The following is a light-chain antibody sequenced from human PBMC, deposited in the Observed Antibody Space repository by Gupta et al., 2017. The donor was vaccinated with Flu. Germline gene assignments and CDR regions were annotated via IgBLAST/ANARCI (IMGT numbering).Light chain of an antibody. CDR2: WAS. Sequence: DIVMTQSPDSLAVSPGERAAIKCKSSQSVVYNSNNNDYLAWYQQKPGQSPRLLIYWASTRESGVPDRFSGTGSGTDFTLTISSVQAEDAATYYCQQYYSLPWTFGQGTKVEI. J-gene: IGKJ1*01. CDR3: QQYYSLPWT. V-gene: IGKV4-1*01. CDR1: QSVVYNSNNNDY.